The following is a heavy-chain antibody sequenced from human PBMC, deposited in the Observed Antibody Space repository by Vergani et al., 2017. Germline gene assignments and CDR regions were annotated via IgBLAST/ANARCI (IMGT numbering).Heavy chain of an antibody. J-gene: IGHJ5*02. CDR2: IYHSGST. V-gene: IGHV4-4*02. CDR3: ARDAYYGSGSSLQNWFDP. D-gene: IGHD3-10*01. Sequence: QVQLQESGPGLVKPSGTLSLTCAVSGGSISSSNWWSWVRQPPGKGLEWIGEIYHSGSTNYNPSLKSRVTISVDKSKNQFSLKLSSVTAADTAVYYCARDAYYGSGSSLQNWFDPWGQGTLVTVSS. CDR1: GGSISSSNW.